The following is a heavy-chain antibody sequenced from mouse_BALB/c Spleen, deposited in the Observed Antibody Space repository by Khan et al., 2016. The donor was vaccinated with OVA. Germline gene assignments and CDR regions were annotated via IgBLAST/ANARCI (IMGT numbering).Heavy chain of an antibody. CDR3: ARVYGGDFDY. CDR2: ISYSGNT. V-gene: IGHV3-2*02. J-gene: IGHJ2*01. CDR1: GYSITSDYA. Sequence: VELVESGPGLVKPSQSLSLTCTVTGYSITSDYAWNWIRQFPGNKLEWMGFISYSGNTNYNPSLKSRISITRDTSKNQFFLQLNSVTTGDTATYYCARVYGGDFDYWGQGTTLTVSS. D-gene: IGHD1-1*01.